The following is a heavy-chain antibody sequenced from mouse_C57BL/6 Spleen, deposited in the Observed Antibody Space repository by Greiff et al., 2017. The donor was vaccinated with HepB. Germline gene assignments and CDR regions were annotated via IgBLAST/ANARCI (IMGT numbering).Heavy chain of an antibody. CDR2: IYPGSGST. D-gene: IGHD1-1*01. V-gene: IGHV1-55*01. Sequence: QVQLKQPGAELVKPGASVKMSCKASGYTFTSYWITWVKQRPGQGLEWIGDIYPGSGSTNYNEKFKSKATLTVDTSSSTAYMQLSSLTSEDSAVYYCARFLLRSPYAMDYWGQGTSVTVSS. CDR1: GYTFTSYW. J-gene: IGHJ4*01. CDR3: ARFLLRSPYAMDY.